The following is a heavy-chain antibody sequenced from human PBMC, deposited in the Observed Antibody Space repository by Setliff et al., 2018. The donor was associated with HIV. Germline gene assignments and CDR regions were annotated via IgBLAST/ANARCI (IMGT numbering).Heavy chain of an antibody. V-gene: IGHV1-18*04. J-gene: IGHJ5*02. Sequence: ASVKVSCKTSGYTFNNFYLHWVRQAPGQGLEWMGWISAYNGNTLYPQKFQGRVTMTTDTSTSTAYMDLRSLRSDDTAVYYCAKCSEMLGTPATSSGYYCGWFDPWGQGTLVTVSS. D-gene: IGHD3-22*01. CDR1: GYTFNNFY. CDR3: AKCSEMLGTPATSSGYYCGWFDP. CDR2: ISAYNGNT.